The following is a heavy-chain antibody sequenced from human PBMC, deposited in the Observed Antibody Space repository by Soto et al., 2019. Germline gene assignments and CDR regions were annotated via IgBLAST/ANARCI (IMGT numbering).Heavy chain of an antibody. CDR2: ISSGSSNI. D-gene: IGHD2-15*01. Sequence: EVQLVESGGGLVKPGRSLTLSCAGSGFAFRSYNMNWVRQPPGKGLEWVASISSGSSNIYYGDSVKGRFTISRDNAKDSLYLQMDSLRAEDSAVYYCASATVVAGTFDFWGQGTLLTVSS. V-gene: IGHV3-21*01. CDR1: GFAFRSYN. CDR3: ASATVVAGTFDF. J-gene: IGHJ4*02.